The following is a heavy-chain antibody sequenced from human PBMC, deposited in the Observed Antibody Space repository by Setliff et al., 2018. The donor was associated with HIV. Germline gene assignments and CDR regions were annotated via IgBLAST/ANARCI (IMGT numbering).Heavy chain of an antibody. CDR1: GFTVSSVH. CDR2: IYNGGTT. Sequence: GGSLRLSCAASGFTVSSVHMAGVRQAPGKGLEWVSAIYNGGTTYYPDSMMGRFTISRDNSKNTVSLQMNSLRAEDAAVYYCAREGAVITAVLGYWGQGTLVTVSS. J-gene: IGHJ4*02. V-gene: IGHV3-66*01. CDR3: AREGAVITAVLGY. D-gene: IGHD3-16*01.